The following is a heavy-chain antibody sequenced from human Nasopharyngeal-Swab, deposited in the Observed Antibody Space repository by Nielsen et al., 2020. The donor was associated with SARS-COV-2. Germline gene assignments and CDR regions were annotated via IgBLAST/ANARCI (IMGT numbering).Heavy chain of an antibody. J-gene: IGHJ4*02. CDR3: ARVEEYYYGSGSLSDN. Sequence: WIRQPPGKGLEWVSFISSSGSHKYYADSMKGRFTTSRDNAKSSLYLQLSSLRAEDTAVYYCARVEEYYYGSGSLSDNWGQGPLVPFSS. D-gene: IGHD3-10*01. CDR2: ISSSGSHK. V-gene: IGHV3-21*01.